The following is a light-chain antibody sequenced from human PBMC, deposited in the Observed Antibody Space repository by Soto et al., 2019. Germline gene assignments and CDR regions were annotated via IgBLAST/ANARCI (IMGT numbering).Light chain of an antibody. CDR3: AAWDDSLIGYV. CDR2: NNN. J-gene: IGLJ1*01. Sequence: VLTQPPSTSGTPGQRVTISCSGSSSNIGSNTVSWCQQLPGTAPKPLIYNNNQRPSGVPDRFSGSKSGTSASLAISGLQSEDEADYYCAAWDDSLIGYVFGTGTKVTVL. CDR1: SSNIGSNT. V-gene: IGLV1-44*01.